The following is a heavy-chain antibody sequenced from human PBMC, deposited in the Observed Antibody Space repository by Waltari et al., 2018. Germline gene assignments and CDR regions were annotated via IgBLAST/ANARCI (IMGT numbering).Heavy chain of an antibody. J-gene: IGHJ6*02. CDR1: AYTFSNDA. V-gene: IGHV7-4-1*02. CDR2: INTNTGNA. D-gene: IGHD2-2*01. CDR3: ARGAYCNSTSCYYYHGMDV. Sequence: QVQLVQSGSELKKPGASVKVSCKASAYTFSNDAMNWGRQAPGQGLEWLGWINTNTGNARYAQCFTGRFVFSLDTSVSTAYLQISSLKAEDTAVYFCARGAYCNSTSCYYYHGMDVWGQGTTVTVSS.